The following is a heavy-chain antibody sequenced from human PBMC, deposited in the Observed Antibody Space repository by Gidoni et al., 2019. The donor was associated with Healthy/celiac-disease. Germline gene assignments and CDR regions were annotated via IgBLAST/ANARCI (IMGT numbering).Heavy chain of an antibody. CDR2: IWYDGSNK. D-gene: IGHD5-12*01. Sequence: QVQLVESGGGVVQPGRSLRLSCAASGFTFSRYGLHWVRQAPGKGLEWVAVIWYDGSNKYYADSVKGRFTISRDNSKNTLYLQMNSLRAEDTAVYYCARDPPAKWLRPIKAYMILDVWGKGTTVTVSS. J-gene: IGHJ6*04. CDR1: GFTFSRYG. CDR3: ARDPPAKWLRPIKAYMILDV. V-gene: IGHV3-33*01.